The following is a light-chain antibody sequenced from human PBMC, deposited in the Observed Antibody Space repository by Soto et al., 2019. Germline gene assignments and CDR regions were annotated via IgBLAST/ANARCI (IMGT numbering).Light chain of an antibody. CDR1: QSVSNY. CDR2: DAS. Sequence: EIVLTQSPATLSLSPGERATLFCRASQSVSNYLAWYRQKPGQAPRLLIHDASTRATGIPARFSGSGSGTDFTLTISSLEPEDFEVYYCQQRSNWPITFGQGTRLEIK. J-gene: IGKJ5*01. V-gene: IGKV3-11*01. CDR3: QQRSNWPIT.